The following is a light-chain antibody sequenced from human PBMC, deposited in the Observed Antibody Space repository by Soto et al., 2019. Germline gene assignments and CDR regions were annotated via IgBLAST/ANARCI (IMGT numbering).Light chain of an antibody. J-gene: IGKJ1*01. CDR1: QNIHKW. CDR2: DAS. V-gene: IGKV1-5*01. Sequence: DIQMTQSPSTLPASVGDRVTITCRASQNIHKWLAWYQQKPGSAPKLLIYDASTLESGVPSRFSGSGSATEFTLTISSLQPDDFATYYCQQYYSHPVTFGQGTKVDIK. CDR3: QQYYSHPVT.